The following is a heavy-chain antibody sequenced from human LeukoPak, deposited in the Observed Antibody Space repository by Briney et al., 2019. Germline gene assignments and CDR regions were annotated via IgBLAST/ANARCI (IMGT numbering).Heavy chain of an antibody. CDR3: AVWFGELLGAFDI. D-gene: IGHD3-10*01. Sequence: GASVKVSCKASGGTFSSYAISWVRQAPGQGLEWMGGIIPIFGTANYAQKFQGRVTITADESTSTAYMELSSLRSEDTAVYYCAVWFGELLGAFDIWGQGTMVTVSS. CDR1: GGTFSSYA. V-gene: IGHV1-69*01. J-gene: IGHJ3*02. CDR2: IIPIFGTA.